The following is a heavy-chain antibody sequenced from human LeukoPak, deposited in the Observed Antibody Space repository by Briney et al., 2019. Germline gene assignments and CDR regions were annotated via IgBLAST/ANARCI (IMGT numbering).Heavy chain of an antibody. D-gene: IGHD6-19*01. Sequence: GGSLRLSCAASGFTFSSYAMHWVRQAPGKGLEWVSYISSSGSTIYYADSVKGRFTISRDNAKNSLYLQMNSLRAEDTAVYYCARDLKDSSGWYSAEYFQHWGQGTLVTVSS. J-gene: IGHJ1*01. CDR1: GFTFSSYA. V-gene: IGHV3-48*04. CDR3: ARDLKDSSGWYSAEYFQH. CDR2: ISSSGSTI.